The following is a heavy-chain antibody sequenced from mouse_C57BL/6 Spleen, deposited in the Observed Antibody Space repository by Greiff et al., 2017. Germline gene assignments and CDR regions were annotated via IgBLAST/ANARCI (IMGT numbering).Heavy chain of an antibody. CDR3: ARNYVSDFDY. CDR1: GYTFTSYW. V-gene: IGHV1-50*01. CDR2: IDPSDSYT. D-gene: IGHD1-1*01. J-gene: IGHJ2*01. Sequence: QVQLQQPGAELVKPGASVKLSCKASGYTFTSYWMQWVKQRPGQGLEWIGEIDPSDSYTNYNQKFKGKATLTVDTSSSTAYMQLSSLASEDSAVYYSARNYVSDFDYWGQGTTLTVAS.